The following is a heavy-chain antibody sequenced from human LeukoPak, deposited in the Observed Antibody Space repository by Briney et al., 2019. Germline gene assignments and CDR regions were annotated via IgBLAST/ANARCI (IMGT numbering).Heavy chain of an antibody. D-gene: IGHD1-14*01. J-gene: IGHJ6*02. CDR1: GFTFSSYW. CDR3: ARAPGLYGMDV. CDR2: INSDGSST. Sequence: GGSLRLSCAPSGFTFSSYWMQWVREAPGEGRVCVSRINSDGSSTSYADSVKGRFTLSRDNAKNTLYLQMNSLRAEDTAVYYCARAPGLYGMDVWGQGTTVTVSS. V-gene: IGHV3-74*01.